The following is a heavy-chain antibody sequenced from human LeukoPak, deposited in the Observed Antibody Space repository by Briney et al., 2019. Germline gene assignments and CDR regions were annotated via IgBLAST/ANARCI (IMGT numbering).Heavy chain of an antibody. D-gene: IGHD6-19*01. CDR1: GGSISSNY. CDR2: IYYSGST. Sequence: ASETLSLTCTVSGGSISSNYWSWIRQPPGKGLEWIGYIYYSGSTNYNPSLKSRVTISVDTSKNQFSLKLSSVTAADTAVYYCARIAVAGIPYYYYYMDVWGKGTTVTVSS. CDR3: ARIAVAGIPYYYYYMDV. J-gene: IGHJ6*03. V-gene: IGHV4-59*01.